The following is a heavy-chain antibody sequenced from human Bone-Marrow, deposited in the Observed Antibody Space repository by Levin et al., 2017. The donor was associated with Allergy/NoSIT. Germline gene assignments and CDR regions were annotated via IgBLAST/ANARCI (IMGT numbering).Heavy chain of an antibody. Sequence: LGESLKISCAASGFTFSDYNMNWVRQAPGKGPEWVSHISGSSSSIYYAESVKGRFTISRDNAENSLYLQMNSLRDEDTAVYYCVRDYYDFWSGSFDSWGQGTLVTVSS. CDR2: ISGSSSSI. CDR1: GFTFSDYN. V-gene: IGHV3-48*02. J-gene: IGHJ4*02. CDR3: VRDYYDFWSGSFDS. D-gene: IGHD3-3*01.